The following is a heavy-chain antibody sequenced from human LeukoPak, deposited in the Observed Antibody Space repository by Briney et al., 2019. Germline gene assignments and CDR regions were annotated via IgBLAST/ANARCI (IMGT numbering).Heavy chain of an antibody. Sequence: GSLRLSCTTSGFTFSNYPMSWVCQAPGKGLEWLALLGSTAYGGTTKYAASVKGRFTISRDDSKSIAYLQMNSLKTEDTAVYYCTRPYYDYLTGYYSDYWGQGTLVTVSS. D-gene: IGHD3-9*01. V-gene: IGHV3-49*04. J-gene: IGHJ4*02. CDR3: TRPYYDYLTGYYSDY. CDR1: GFTFSNYP. CDR2: LGSTAYGGTT.